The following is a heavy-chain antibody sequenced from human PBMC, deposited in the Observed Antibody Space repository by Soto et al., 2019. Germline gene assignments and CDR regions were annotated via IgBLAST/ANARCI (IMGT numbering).Heavy chain of an antibody. J-gene: IGHJ6*02. CDR2: TRDKAHSYST. Sequence: GGSLRLSCAASGFTFSDHYMDWVRQAPGKGLEWVGRTRDKAHSYSTEYAASVKGRFTISRDDSKNSLFLQMNSLKPEDTAVYYCSRVNYYGSGRKYNMDVWGQGTEVTVSS. CDR1: GFTFSDHY. D-gene: IGHD3-10*01. V-gene: IGHV3-72*01. CDR3: SRVNYYGSGRKYNMDV.